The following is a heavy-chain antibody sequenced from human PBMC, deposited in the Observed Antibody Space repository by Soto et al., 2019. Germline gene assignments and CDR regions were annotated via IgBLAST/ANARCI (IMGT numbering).Heavy chain of an antibody. CDR3: SPYCSSTSCYKNYYMDV. CDR1: GFTFSSYA. J-gene: IGHJ6*03. D-gene: IGHD2-2*02. V-gene: IGHV3-23*01. Sequence: GGSLRLSCAASGFTFSSYAMTWVRQAPGKGLEWVSAISGSGGSTYYADSVKGRFTISRDNSKNTLYLQMNSLRAEDTAVYYCSPYCSSTSCYKNYYMDVWGKGTTVTVSS. CDR2: ISGSGGST.